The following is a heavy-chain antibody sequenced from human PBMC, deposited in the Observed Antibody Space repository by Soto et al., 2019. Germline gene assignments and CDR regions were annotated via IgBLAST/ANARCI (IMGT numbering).Heavy chain of an antibody. CDR2: IKSQASGGTI. CDR3: THLLSLAHPYSYL. Sequence: GGSLRLSCAASGITFIYAWMDWVRQAPGKRLEWVGRIKSQASGGTIDYAAPVKGRFTISRDDSKNTVYLQMDSPKTEDTAVYYCTHLLSLAHPYSYLWGQGTQVTVSS. D-gene: IGHD2-21*01. V-gene: IGHV3-15*07. CDR1: GITFIYAW. J-gene: IGHJ4*02.